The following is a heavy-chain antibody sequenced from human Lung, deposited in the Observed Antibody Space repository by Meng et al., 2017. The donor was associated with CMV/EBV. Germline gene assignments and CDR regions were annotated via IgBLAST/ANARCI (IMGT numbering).Heavy chain of an antibody. Sequence: SCAASGFTYSSYAMNWVRQAPGKGLEWVSAVSGSGGGTYYADSVKGRFTISRDNSKNTVYLQMDSLRAEDTAMYYCAKVLAGTRLPDDRGQGTXVTGSS. CDR2: VSGSGGGT. D-gene: IGHD1-7*01. CDR1: GFTYSSYA. J-gene: IGHJ4*02. V-gene: IGHV3-23*01. CDR3: AKVLAGTRLPDD.